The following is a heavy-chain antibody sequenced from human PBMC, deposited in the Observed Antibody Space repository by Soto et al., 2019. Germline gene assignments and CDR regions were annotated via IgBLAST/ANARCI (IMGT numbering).Heavy chain of an antibody. CDR3: AREVGAALTTQPPREYFQH. Sequence: VASVKVSCKASGYTFTSYAMHWVRQAPGQRLEWMGWINAGNGNTRYSQKFQGRVTITRDTSASTAYMELSSLRSEDTAVYYCAREVGAALTTQPPREYFQHWGQGTLVTVSS. CDR2: INAGNGNT. D-gene: IGHD6-6*01. CDR1: GYTFTSYA. J-gene: IGHJ1*01. V-gene: IGHV1-3*01.